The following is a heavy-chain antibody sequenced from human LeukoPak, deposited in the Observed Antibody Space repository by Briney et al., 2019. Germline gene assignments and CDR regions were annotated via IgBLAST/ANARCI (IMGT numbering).Heavy chain of an antibody. CDR1: GFTFSSYA. CDR2: ISGSGDST. D-gene: IGHD3-10*01. Sequence: GGSPRLSCAASGFTFSSYAMAWVRQAPGKGLEWVSSISGSGDSTYYAASVKGRFTISRDNSKDTLYLQMNSLRAEDTAVYYCAKVLDYYGSGSFDYWGQGAQVTVSS. V-gene: IGHV3-23*01. J-gene: IGHJ4*02. CDR3: AKVLDYYGSGSFDY.